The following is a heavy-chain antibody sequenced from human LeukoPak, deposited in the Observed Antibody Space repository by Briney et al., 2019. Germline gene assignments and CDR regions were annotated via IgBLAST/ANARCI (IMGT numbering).Heavy chain of an antibody. CDR2: INPNSGGT. V-gene: IGHV1-2*02. J-gene: IGHJ5*02. CDR1: GYTFTGYY. Sequence: GASVKVSCKASGYTFTGYYMHWVRQAPGQGLEWMGWINPNSGGTNYAQKLQGRVTMTTDTSTSTAYMELRSLRSDDTAVYYCARAGWFGDPDNWFDPWGQGTLVTVSS. CDR3: ARAGWFGDPDNWFDP. D-gene: IGHD3-10*01.